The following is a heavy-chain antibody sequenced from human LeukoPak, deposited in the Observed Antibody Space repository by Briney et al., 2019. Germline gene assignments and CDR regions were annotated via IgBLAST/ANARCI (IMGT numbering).Heavy chain of an antibody. D-gene: IGHD5-18*01. Sequence: SETLSLTCAVYGGSFSGYYWSWIRQPPGKGLEWIGEINHSGSTNYNPSLKSRVTISVDTSKNQYSLKLSSVTAADTAVYYCANMGYSYAPGLFDPWGQGTLVTVSS. CDR2: INHSGST. J-gene: IGHJ5*02. V-gene: IGHV4-34*01. CDR3: ANMGYSYAPGLFDP. CDR1: GGSFSGYY.